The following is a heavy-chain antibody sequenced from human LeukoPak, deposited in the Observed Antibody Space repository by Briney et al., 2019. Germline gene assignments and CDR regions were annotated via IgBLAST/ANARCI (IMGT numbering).Heavy chain of an antibody. CDR3: ARDAGSDSSSWGVYYYYMDV. V-gene: IGHV4-59*01. Sequence: SETLSLTCTVSGGSISSYYWSWIRQPPGKGLEWIGYIYYSGSTNYNPSLKSRVTISVDTSKNQFSLKLSSVTAADTAVYYCARDAGSDSSSWGVYYYYMDVWGKGTTVTVSS. J-gene: IGHJ6*03. CDR2: IYYSGST. CDR1: GGSISSYY. D-gene: IGHD6-13*01.